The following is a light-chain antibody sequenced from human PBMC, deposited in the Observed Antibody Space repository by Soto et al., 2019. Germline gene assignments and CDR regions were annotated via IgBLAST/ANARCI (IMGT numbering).Light chain of an antibody. Sequence: EIVLTQSPATLSLSPGERATLSCRASQSVSSNLAWYQLRRGQPPRLLIYDISTRATGVPARFSGSGSGTEFTLTISGLQSEDFALYFCQQYNNWPFSFGPGTRLEIK. J-gene: IGKJ5*01. CDR1: QSVSSN. CDR3: QQYNNWPFS. V-gene: IGKV3-15*01. CDR2: DIS.